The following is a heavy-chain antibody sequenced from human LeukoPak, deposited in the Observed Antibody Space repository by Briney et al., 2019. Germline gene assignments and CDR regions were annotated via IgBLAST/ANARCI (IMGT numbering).Heavy chain of an antibody. D-gene: IGHD1-7*01. CDR2: INPNSGGT. CDR3: ARKRYNWNYGIDY. J-gene: IGHJ4*02. CDR1: GYTFTGYY. V-gene: IGHV1-2*02. Sequence: ASVKVSCKASGYTFTGYYMHWVRQAPGQGLEWMGWINPNSGGTNYAQKFQGRVTMTRDTSISTAYMELSRLRSDDTAVYYCARKRYNWNYGIDYWGQGTLVTVSS.